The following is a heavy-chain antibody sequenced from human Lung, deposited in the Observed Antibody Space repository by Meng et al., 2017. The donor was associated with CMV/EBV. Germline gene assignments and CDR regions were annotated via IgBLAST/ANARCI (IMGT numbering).Heavy chain of an antibody. Sequence: SXXVSXKASGGIFSSYAISWVRQAPGQGLEWMGGIIPIFGTANYAQKFLVRVTITTDESTNTAYMELSSLRSEDKAVYSCARAVDDYYYYGMDVWGQGTTVTVSS. CDR2: IIPIFGTA. CDR1: GGIFSSYA. V-gene: IGHV1-69*05. J-gene: IGHJ6*02. CDR3: ARAVDDYYYYGMDV.